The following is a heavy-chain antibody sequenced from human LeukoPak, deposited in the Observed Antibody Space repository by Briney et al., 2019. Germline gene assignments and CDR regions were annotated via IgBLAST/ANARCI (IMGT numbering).Heavy chain of an antibody. V-gene: IGHV3-53*01. J-gene: IGHJ4*02. D-gene: IGHD3-10*01. CDR1: GFTVSSNY. Sequence: PGGSLRLPCAASGFTVSSNYMSWVRQAPGKGLEWVSVIYSGGSTYYADSVKGRFTISRDNSKNTLYLQMNSLRAEDTAVYYCARTIGDYYYGSGSYYNVFADYWGQGTLVTVSS. CDR2: IYSGGST. CDR3: ARTIGDYYYGSGSYYNVFADY.